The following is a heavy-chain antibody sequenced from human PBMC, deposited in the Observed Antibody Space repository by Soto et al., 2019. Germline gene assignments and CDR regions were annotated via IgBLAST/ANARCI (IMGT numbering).Heavy chain of an antibody. CDR2: IYSAGST. D-gene: IGHD3-22*01. CDR3: ARDGLEHYSDGSGYSARESLYAFDI. J-gene: IGHJ3*02. CDR1: GFTVSTYY. V-gene: IGHV3-66*01. Sequence: PGGSLRLSCAASGFTVSTYYMSWVRQAPGKGLEWVSLIYSAGSTHYADSVKDRFTITRDNSKNTLYLQMNSLRAEDTAMYYCARDGLEHYSDGSGYSARESLYAFDIWGQGSMVTVSS.